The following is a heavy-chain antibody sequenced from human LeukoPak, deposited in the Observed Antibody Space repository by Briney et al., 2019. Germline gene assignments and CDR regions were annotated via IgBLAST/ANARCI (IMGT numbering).Heavy chain of an antibody. V-gene: IGHV3-23*01. J-gene: IGHJ6*02. Sequence: SGASLRLSCAASGFTLSNYAMTWVRQAPGKGLEWVSAISLSGGDTYYADSVKGRLSISRDNSKNTLYLQMNSLRAEDTAVYYCARGGGMDVWGQGTTVTVSS. CDR3: ARGGGMDV. CDR1: GFTLSNYA. CDR2: ISLSGGDT.